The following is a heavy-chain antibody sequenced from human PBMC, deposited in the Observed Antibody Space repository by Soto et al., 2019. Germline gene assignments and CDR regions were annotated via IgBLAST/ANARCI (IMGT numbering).Heavy chain of an antibody. CDR3: ARDKRFLEWSRRDAFDI. D-gene: IGHD3-3*01. Sequence: ASVKVSCKASGYTFTNYGISWVRQAPGQGLEWMGWISAYNGNTNYAQKLQGRVTMTTDTSTSTAYMELRSLRSDDTAVYYCARDKRFLEWSRRDAFDIWGQGTMVTVPS. CDR1: GYTFTNYG. V-gene: IGHV1-18*01. J-gene: IGHJ3*02. CDR2: ISAYNGNT.